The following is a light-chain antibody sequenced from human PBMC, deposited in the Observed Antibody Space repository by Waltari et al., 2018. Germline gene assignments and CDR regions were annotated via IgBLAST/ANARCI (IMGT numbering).Light chain of an antibody. CDR1: SSDIGIYNH. Sequence: QSALTQPASVSGSPGQSITISCTGTSSDIGIYNHVSWYQQHPGQAPRLMIYEVSDRPSGISNRFSGSKSGDTASLTISGLQAEDEADYYCSSYTTSSSWVFGGGTKLTVL. CDR2: EVS. V-gene: IGLV2-14*03. CDR3: SSYTTSSSWV. J-gene: IGLJ3*02.